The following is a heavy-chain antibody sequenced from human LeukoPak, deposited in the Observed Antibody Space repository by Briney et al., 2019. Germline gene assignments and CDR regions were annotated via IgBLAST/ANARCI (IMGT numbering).Heavy chain of an antibody. CDR1: GYTFTSYY. J-gene: IGHJ3*02. CDR3: ARGSRLHRGDDAFDI. V-gene: IGHV1-46*01. CDR2: ISPSGGST. D-gene: IGHD3-16*01. Sequence: ASVKVSCKASGYTFTSYYMHWVRQAPGQGLEWMGIISPSGGSTSYAQKFQGRVTMTRDTSTSTVYMELSSLRSEDTAVYYCARGSRLHRGDDAFDIWGQGTMVTVSS.